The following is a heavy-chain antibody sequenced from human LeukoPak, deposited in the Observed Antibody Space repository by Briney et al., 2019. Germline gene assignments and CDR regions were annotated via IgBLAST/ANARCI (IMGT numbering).Heavy chain of an antibody. CDR3: ARYLDYGGNSRVFQH. CDR1: GGSISSYY. Sequence: SETLSLTCTVSGGSISSYYWSWIRQPPGKGLEWIGEINHGGSTNYNPSLKSRVTISVDTSKNQFSLKLSSVTAADTAVYYCARYLDYGGNSRVFQHWGQGTLVTVSS. V-gene: IGHV4-34*01. CDR2: INHGGST. D-gene: IGHD4-23*01. J-gene: IGHJ1*01.